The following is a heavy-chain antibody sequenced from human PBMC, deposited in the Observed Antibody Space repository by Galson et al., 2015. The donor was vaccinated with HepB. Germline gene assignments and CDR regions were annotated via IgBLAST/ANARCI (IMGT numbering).Heavy chain of an antibody. CDR3: TRSGCYISPEFDL. Sequence: SVKVSCKASGYTFNGYYMHWVRQAPGQGLEYMGWININGGGTHYAQKFQGRVTMTRDMSISTAYMGLIRLRSDDTAVYYCTRSGCYISPEFDLWGPGTLVTVSS. V-gene: IGHV1-2*02. CDR2: ININGGGT. D-gene: IGHD3-10*01. J-gene: IGHJ5*02. CDR1: GYTFNGYY.